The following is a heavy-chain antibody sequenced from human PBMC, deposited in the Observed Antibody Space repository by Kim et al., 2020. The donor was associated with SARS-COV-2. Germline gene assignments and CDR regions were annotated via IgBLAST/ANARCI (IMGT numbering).Heavy chain of an antibody. V-gene: IGHV3-23*03. D-gene: IGHD3-10*01. CDR3: ASGRFGKLFFSAFDI. J-gene: IGHJ3*02. Sequence: ASVKGQLTISRDNSKNTLYLQMNSLRAEDTAVYYCASGRFGKLFFSAFDIWGQGTMVTVSS.